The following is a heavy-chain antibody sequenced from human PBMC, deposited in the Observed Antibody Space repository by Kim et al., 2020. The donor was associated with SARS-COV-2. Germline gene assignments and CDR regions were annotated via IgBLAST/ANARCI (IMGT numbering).Heavy chain of an antibody. CDR1: GGSISSGGYY. CDR2: IYYSGST. CDR3: ARGRDVAIPDP. Sequence: SETLSLTCTVSGGSISSGGYYWSWIRQHPGKGLEWIGYIYYSGSTYYNPSLKSRVTISVDTSKNQFSLKLSSVTAADTAVYYCARGRDVAIPDPWGQGTLVTVSP. J-gene: IGHJ5*02. V-gene: IGHV4-31*03. D-gene: IGHD2-21*01.